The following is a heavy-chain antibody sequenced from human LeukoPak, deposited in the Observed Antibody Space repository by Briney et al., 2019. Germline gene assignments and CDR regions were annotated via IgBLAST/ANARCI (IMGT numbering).Heavy chain of an antibody. CDR2: VSSSSSYI. CDR1: GFTFISYS. D-gene: IGHD3-16*01. J-gene: IGHJ6*02. CDR3: ARHGEGLMYYYFGLDV. Sequence: GGSLRLSCTASGFTFISYSMTWVRLAPGKGLEWVASVSSSSSYIYYADSVKGRFTISRDTAKNSVSLQMNNLSLDDTAVYYCARHGEGLMYYYFGLDVWGQGTTVIVSS. V-gene: IGHV3-21*01.